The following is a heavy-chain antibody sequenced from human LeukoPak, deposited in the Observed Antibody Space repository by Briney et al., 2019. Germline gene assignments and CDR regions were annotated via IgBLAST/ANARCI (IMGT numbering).Heavy chain of an antibody. D-gene: IGHD3-10*01. J-gene: IGHJ6*03. CDR1: GFTFDDYA. V-gene: IGHV3-21*01. CDR2: ISSSSSYI. Sequence: GGSLRLSCAASGFTFDDYAMNWVRQAPGKGLEWVSSISSSSSYIYYADSVKGRFTISRDNAKNSLYLQMNSLRAEDTAVYYCARTVNYYYYMDVWGKGTTVTVSS. CDR3: ARTVNYYYYMDV.